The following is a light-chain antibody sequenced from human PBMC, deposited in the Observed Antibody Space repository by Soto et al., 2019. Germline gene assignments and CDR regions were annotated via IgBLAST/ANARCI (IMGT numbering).Light chain of an antibody. CDR3: QQYKRYSWT. CDR2: DAS. Sequence: DIQMTQSPSTLSASVGDRVTITCRASQSISSWLAWYQHKPGKAPKLLIYDASSLESGFPSRFSGSGSWTEFTLTVSSLHANDSATYHCQQYKRYSWTFDQGTKVEI. CDR1: QSISSW. V-gene: IGKV1-5*01. J-gene: IGKJ1*01.